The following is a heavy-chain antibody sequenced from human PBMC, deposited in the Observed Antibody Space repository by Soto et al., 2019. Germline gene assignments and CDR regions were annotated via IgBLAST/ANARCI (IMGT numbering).Heavy chain of an antibody. CDR3: AKTRIRDYYGSGSYWYFDL. Sequence: EVQLLESGGGLVQPGGSLRLSCAASGFTFSSYAMSWVRQAPGKGLEWVSAISGSGGSTYYADSVKGRFTISRDNSKNTLYLQMNSLRAEDTAVYYWAKTRIRDYYGSGSYWYFDLWGRGTLVTVSS. D-gene: IGHD3-10*01. V-gene: IGHV3-23*01. CDR1: GFTFSSYA. J-gene: IGHJ2*01. CDR2: ISGSGGST.